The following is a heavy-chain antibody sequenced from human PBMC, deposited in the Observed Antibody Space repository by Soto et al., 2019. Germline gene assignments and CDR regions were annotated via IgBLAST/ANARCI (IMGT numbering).Heavy chain of an antibody. CDR3: ARDYSRIFDY. Sequence: SETLSLTCTVSCASTSSYYWSWIRQPPGGGLEWIGYIFNSGSTKYSPSLKSRVSISVDASKNQFSLRLNSVTAADTAVYYCARDYSRIFDYWGQGALVTVS. CDR2: IFNSGST. D-gene: IGHD6-13*01. J-gene: IGHJ4*02. CDR1: CASTSSYY. V-gene: IGHV4-59*01.